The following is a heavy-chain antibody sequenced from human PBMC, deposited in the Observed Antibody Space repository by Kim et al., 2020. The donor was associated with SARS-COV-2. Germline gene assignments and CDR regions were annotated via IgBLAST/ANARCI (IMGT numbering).Heavy chain of an antibody. CDR3: ASISSSSGLFGGY. CDR2: INHSGST. V-gene: IGHV4-34*01. Sequence: SETLSLTCAVYGGSFSGYYWSWIRQPPGKGLEWIGEINHSGSTNYNPSLKSRVTISVDTSKNQFSLKLSSVTAADTAVYYCASISSSSGLFGGYWGQGTLVTVSS. D-gene: IGHD6-6*01. J-gene: IGHJ4*02. CDR1: GGSFSGYY.